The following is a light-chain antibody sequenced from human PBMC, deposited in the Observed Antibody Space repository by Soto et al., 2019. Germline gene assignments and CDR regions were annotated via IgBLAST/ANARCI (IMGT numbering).Light chain of an antibody. V-gene: IGKV3-20*01. CDR1: QNISTS. CDR3: QQYGSSGT. CDR2: GAS. Sequence: EIVLTQSPATLSLSPGERATLSCRASQNISTSLAWYQQKPGQAPRLLIYGASNRATGIPDRFSGSGSGTDFTLTISRLEPEDFAVYYCQQYGSSGTFGQGTKVDIK. J-gene: IGKJ1*01.